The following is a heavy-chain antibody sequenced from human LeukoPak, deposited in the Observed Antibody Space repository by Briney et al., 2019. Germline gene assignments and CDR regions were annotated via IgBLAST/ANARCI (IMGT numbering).Heavy chain of an antibody. CDR2: ISSSGTYI. CDR1: EFTFSSYN. CDR3: AREPFWSGYFANLHFDY. V-gene: IGHV3-21*01. J-gene: IGHJ4*02. Sequence: GGSLRPSCSAFEFTFSSYNMNWVRQAPGKGLEWVSSISSSGTYIYYADSVKGRFTISRDNAKNSLFLQMNSLRAEDTAVYYCAREPFWSGYFANLHFDYWGQGTLVTVSS. D-gene: IGHD3-3*01.